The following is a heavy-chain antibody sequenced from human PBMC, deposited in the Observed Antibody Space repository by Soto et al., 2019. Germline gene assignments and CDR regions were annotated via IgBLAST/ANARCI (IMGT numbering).Heavy chain of an antibody. CDR1: GGSISSYY. J-gene: IGHJ4*02. Sequence: QVQLQESGPGLVKPSETLSLTCTVSGGSISSYYWSWIRQPPGKGLEWIGYIYYSGSADYNPSLRIRVTISVDTSKNQFSLNLSSMTAADTAVYYCARGRTATQFDYWGQGTLVTVSS. CDR2: IYYSGSA. CDR3: ARGRTATQFDY. V-gene: IGHV4-59*01. D-gene: IGHD1-1*01.